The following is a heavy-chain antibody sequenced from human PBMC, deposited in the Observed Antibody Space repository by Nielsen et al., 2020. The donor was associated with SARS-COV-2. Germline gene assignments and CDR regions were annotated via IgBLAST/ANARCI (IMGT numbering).Heavy chain of an antibody. CDR3: ARGGGSYSY. D-gene: IGHD1-26*01. V-gene: IGHV4-59*13. CDR2: IYYSGST. J-gene: IGHJ4*02. CDR1: GGPTSSYY. Sequence: SDILSPTFTPPGGPTSSYYWSWIRQPPGQGLEWIGYIYYSGSTNYNPPLKSRVTISVDTSKNQFSLKLSSVTAADTAVYYCARGGGSYSYWGQGTLVTVSS.